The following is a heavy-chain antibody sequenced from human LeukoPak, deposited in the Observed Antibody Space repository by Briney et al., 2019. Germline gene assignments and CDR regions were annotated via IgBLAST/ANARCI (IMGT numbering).Heavy chain of an antibody. CDR1: GFTFSSYS. CDR2: ISGSGGST. V-gene: IGHV3-23*01. Sequence: GGSLRLSCAASGFTFSSYSMNWVRQAPGKGLEWVSAISGSGGSTYYADSVKGRFTISRDNSKNTLYLQMNSLRAEDTAVYYCAKNPSVAGTGGFFDCWGQGTLVTVSS. D-gene: IGHD6-19*01. J-gene: IGHJ4*02. CDR3: AKNPSVAGTGGFFDC.